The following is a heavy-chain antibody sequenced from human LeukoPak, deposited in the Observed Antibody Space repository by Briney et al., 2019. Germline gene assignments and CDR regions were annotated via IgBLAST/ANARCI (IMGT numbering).Heavy chain of an antibody. D-gene: IGHD2-8*02. CDR3: TRDAGGGTQRDGWFDR. CDR2: INSDSIYI. J-gene: IGHJ5*02. CDR1: GFTFSRYS. Sequence: GGSLRLSCAASGFTFSRYSMNWVRQAPGKGLEWVSSINSDSIYIYYADSMRGRFTISRDNAKNLLFLQMNSLTEDDTAVCYCTRDAGGGTQRDGWFDRWGQGTLVTVSS. V-gene: IGHV3-21*01.